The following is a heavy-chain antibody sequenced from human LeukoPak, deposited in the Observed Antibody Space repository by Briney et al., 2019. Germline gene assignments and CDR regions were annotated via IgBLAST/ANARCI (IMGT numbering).Heavy chain of an antibody. D-gene: IGHD6-6*01. J-gene: IGHJ4*02. CDR1: GFTFNNFG. CDR2: IGYDESKK. Sequence: PGGSLRPSCEASGFTFNNFGMHWVRQAPGKGLEWVAFIGYDESKKYYAESVKGRFTISRDDSKNTLYLQMSALKTEDTAVYYCVREYSSSSGSDYWGQGTLVTVSS. V-gene: IGHV3-30*02. CDR3: VREYSSSSGSDY.